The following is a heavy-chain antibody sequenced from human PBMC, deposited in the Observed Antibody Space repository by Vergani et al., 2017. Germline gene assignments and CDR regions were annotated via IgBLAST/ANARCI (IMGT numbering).Heavy chain of an antibody. CDR2: INHSGST. D-gene: IGHD3-10*01. CDR1: GYSISSGYY. CDR3: ATRITMVRGVDDAFDI. J-gene: IGHJ3*02. V-gene: IGHV4-38-2*01. Sequence: QVQLQESGPGLVKPSETLSLTCAVSGYSISSGYYWGWIRQPPGKGLEWIGEINHSGSTNYNPSLKSQVTISVDTSKNQFSLKLSSVTAADTAVYYCATRITMVRGVDDAFDIWGQGTMVTVSS.